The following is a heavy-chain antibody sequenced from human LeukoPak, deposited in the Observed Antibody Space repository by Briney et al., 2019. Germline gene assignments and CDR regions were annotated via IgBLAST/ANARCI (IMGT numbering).Heavy chain of an antibody. J-gene: IGHJ5*02. CDR1: GGSISSHY. CDR2: IYTSGNT. CDR3: ARQWLANWSDP. D-gene: IGHD6-19*01. Sequence: PSETLSLTCTVSGGSISSHYWSWIRQPAGKGLEWIGRIYTSGNTNYNPSLKSRVTMSVDTSKNQFSLKLSSVTAADTAVYYCARQWLANWSDPWGQGTLVTVSS. V-gene: IGHV4-4*07.